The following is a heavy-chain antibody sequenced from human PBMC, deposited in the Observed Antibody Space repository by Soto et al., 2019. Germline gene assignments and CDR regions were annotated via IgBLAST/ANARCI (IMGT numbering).Heavy chain of an antibody. D-gene: IGHD6-19*01. V-gene: IGHV3-21*01. Sequence: GGSLRLSCAASGFTFSSYSMNWVRQAPGKGLEWVSSISSSSSYIYYADSVKGRFTISRDNAKNSLYLQMNSLRAEDTAVYYCARVLVAGTNSDYWGQGTLVTVSS. CDR3: ARVLVAGTNSDY. J-gene: IGHJ4*02. CDR1: GFTFSSYS. CDR2: ISSSSSYI.